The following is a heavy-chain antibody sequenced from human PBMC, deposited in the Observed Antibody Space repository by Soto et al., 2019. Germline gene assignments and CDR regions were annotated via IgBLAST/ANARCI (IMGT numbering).Heavy chain of an antibody. CDR1: GFTFSNAW. V-gene: IGHV3-15*01. Sequence: EVQLVESGGGLVKPGGSLRLSCAASGFTFSNAWMSWVRQAPGKGLEWVGRIKSKTDGGTTDYAAPVKGRFTFSRDDSKNTLYLQMNSLKTEDTAVYYCTTDQECSSTSCSPFDYWGQGTLVTVSS. J-gene: IGHJ4*02. D-gene: IGHD2-2*01. CDR2: IKSKTDGGTT. CDR3: TTDQECSSTSCSPFDY.